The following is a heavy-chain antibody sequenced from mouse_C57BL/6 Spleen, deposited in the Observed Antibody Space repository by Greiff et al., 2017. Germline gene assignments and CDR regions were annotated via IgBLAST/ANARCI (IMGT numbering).Heavy chain of an antibody. CDR2: IDPSDSYT. J-gene: IGHJ2*01. V-gene: IGHV1-69*01. CDR1: GYTFTSYW. CDR3: ARRDYGNFDY. Sequence: QVQLQQPGAELVMPGASVKLSCKASGYTFTSYWMHWVKQRPGQGLEWIGEIDPSDSYTNYNQKFKGKSTLTVDKSSSTAYMQLSSLTSEYSAVYDCARRDYGNFDYWGQGTTLTVSS. D-gene: IGHD2-1*01.